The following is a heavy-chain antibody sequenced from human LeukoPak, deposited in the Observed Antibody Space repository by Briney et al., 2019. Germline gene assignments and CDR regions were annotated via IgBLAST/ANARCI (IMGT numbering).Heavy chain of an antibody. D-gene: IGHD5-12*01. J-gene: IGHJ4*02. CDR2: ISSSGSTI. Sequence: GGSLRLSCAASGFTFSSYEMNWVRQAPGKGLEWVSYISSSGSTIYYADSVKGRFTISRDNAKNSLYPQMNSLRAEDTAVYYCARERSWLPDYWGQGTLVTVSS. V-gene: IGHV3-48*03. CDR3: ARERSWLPDY. CDR1: GFTFSSYE.